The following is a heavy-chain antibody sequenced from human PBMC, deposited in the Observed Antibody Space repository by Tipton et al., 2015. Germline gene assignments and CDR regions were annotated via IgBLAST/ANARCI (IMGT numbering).Heavy chain of an antibody. CDR3: AEGGTTLDY. V-gene: IGHV3-23*01. D-gene: IGHD1-1*01. CDR1: GFTFSSYA. CDR2: ISGYGGSGGRT. J-gene: IGHJ4*02. Sequence: SLRLSCAASGFTFSSYAMSWVRQAPGKGLEWVSAISGYGGSGGRTYYADSVKGRFTISRDNSKNTLYLQMNSLRAEDTAVYYCAEGGTTLDYWGQGTLVTVSS.